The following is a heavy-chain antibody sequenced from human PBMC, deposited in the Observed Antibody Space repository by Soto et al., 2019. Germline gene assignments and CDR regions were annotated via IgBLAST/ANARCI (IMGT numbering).Heavy chain of an antibody. CDR3: AKEAFNPDVRLNGMDV. J-gene: IGHJ6*02. CDR1: GLTCTNYG. CDR2: ITGAGGTA. V-gene: IGHV3-23*01. D-gene: IGHD3-10*01. Sequence: EVQLLESGGNLVQPGGSLRLSCAASGLTCTNYGMTWVRQAPGKGLELVATITGAGGTAHYADSVKGRFTISRDNSKNTLFLQMNGLRAEDTAIYFCAKEAFNPDVRLNGMDVWGQGTTVTVSS.